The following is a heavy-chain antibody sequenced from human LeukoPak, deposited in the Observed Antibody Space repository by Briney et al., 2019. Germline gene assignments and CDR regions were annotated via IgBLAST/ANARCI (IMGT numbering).Heavy chain of an antibody. J-gene: IGHJ4*02. Sequence: GGSLRLSCAASGFTVSTKFMSWVRQAPGKGLEWVSVIYDGGITYYADSVKGRFTISGDNSKNMLFLQMNSLRAEDTAVYYCARFYDTSGYLDCWGQGTLVTASP. CDR1: GFTVSTKF. V-gene: IGHV3-66*01. CDR3: ARFYDTSGYLDC. D-gene: IGHD3-22*01. CDR2: IYDGGIT.